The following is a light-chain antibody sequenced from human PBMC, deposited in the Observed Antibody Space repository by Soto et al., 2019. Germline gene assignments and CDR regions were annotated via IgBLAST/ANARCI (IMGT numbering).Light chain of an antibody. Sequence: DIQMTQSPSTLSASVGDRVTITCRASQRVRDWVAWYPQQAGRAPRLLIYRSSSLQSGLPSRFSGSGLGTDFTLTISSLQPDDFASYYCQQHYSYSPLTFGGGTKVDIK. CDR2: RSS. J-gene: IGKJ4*01. CDR1: QRVRDW. CDR3: QQHYSYSPLT. V-gene: IGKV1-5*03.